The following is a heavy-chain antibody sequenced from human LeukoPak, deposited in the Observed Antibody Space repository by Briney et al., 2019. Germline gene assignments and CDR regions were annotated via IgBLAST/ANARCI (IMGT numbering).Heavy chain of an antibody. Sequence: SETLSLTCTVSGGSISSYYWSWIRQPPGKGFEWIAEVRHTGRTIYSPSFARRVTISPDTSTNQVSLKLTSVTAADTAVYYCARGSDYSWGGWGQGTLVTVSS. V-gene: IGHV4-34*01. J-gene: IGHJ4*01. D-gene: IGHD3-3*01. CDR3: ARGSDYSWGG. CDR2: VRHTGRT. CDR1: GGSISSYY.